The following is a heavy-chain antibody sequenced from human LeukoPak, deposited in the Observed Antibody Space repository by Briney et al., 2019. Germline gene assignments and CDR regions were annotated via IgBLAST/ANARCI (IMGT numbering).Heavy chain of an antibody. CDR3: AKDWIQFNRVFDCFDS. Sequence: GGSLRLSCATSGFPFETNAMSWVRQAPGKGLEWVATIGNTETFYADSVTGRFTISRDNSKNTVKLQMNRLRVEDTATYYCAKDWIQFNRVFDCFDSWGQGTLVTVSS. CDR2: IGNTET. D-gene: IGHD5-18*01. CDR1: GFPFETNA. J-gene: IGHJ4*02. V-gene: IGHV3-23*01.